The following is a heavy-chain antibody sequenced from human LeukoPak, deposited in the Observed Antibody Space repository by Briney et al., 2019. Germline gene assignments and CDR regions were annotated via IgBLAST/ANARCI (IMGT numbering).Heavy chain of an antibody. Sequence: SETLSLTCTVSGGSISSGSYYWSWIRQPAGKGLEWIGRIYTSGSTNYNPSLKSRVTISVDTSKNRFSLKLSSVTAADTAVYYCARDVLGGYYYYYYMDVWGKGTTVTVSS. V-gene: IGHV4-61*02. CDR1: GGSISSGSYY. CDR2: IYTSGST. CDR3: ARDVLGGYYYYYYMDV. D-gene: IGHD1-26*01. J-gene: IGHJ6*03.